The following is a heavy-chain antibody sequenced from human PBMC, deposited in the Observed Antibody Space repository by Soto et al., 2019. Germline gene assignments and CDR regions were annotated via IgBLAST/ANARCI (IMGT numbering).Heavy chain of an antibody. V-gene: IGHV3-30*04. CDR2: ISHDGSHK. Sequence: QVKLVESGGGVVQPGRSLRLSCEASGFTYNSFTMHWVRQAPGKGLEWVAVISHDGSHKYTADSVKGRFTISRDDSKNALYLQMNSLRVEDTAIYYCATWEERYFQDWGQGTLVTVSS. J-gene: IGHJ1*01. D-gene: IGHD1-26*01. CDR1: GFTYNSFT. CDR3: ATWEERYFQD.